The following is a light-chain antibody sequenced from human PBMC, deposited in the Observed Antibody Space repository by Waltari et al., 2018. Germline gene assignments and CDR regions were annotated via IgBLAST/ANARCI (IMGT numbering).Light chain of an antibody. J-gene: IGKJ2*01. V-gene: IGKV3-15*01. Sequence: EIVMTQSPATLSVSPGERATLSCGASQSVSSNLAWYQQKPGQDPRLLIYGSSTRATGIPARFSGSGSGTEFTLTISSLQSEDFAVYYCQQYNNWPYTFGQGTKLEIK. CDR1: QSVSSN. CDR2: GSS. CDR3: QQYNNWPYT.